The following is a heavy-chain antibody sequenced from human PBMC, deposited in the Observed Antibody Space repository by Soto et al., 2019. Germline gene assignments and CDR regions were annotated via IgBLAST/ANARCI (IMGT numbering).Heavy chain of an antibody. CDR1: GFTFSDYY. CDR2: ISSSGSTI. D-gene: IGHD3-9*01. J-gene: IGHJ6*03. V-gene: IGHV3-11*01. Sequence: GGFLRLSCAASGFTFSDYYMSWIRQAPGKGLEWVSYISSSGSTIYYADSVKGRFTISRDNAKNSLYLQMNSLRAEDTAVYYCARAPIHDILTGYYRGYYYMDVWGKGTTVTVSS. CDR3: ARAPIHDILTGYYRGYYYMDV.